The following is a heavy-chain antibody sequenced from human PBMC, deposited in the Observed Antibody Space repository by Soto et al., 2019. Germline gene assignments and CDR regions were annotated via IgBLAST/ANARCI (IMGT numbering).Heavy chain of an antibody. Sequence: SETLYITSAVYGGSFSGYYWSGIRQPPGKGLEWIGEINHSGSTNYNPSLKSRVTISVDTSKNQFSLKLSSVTAADTAVYYCARGGYYGSGSYYSGYYYYGMDVWGQGTTVTISS. J-gene: IGHJ6*02. CDR2: INHSGST. CDR3: ARGGYYGSGSYYSGYYYYGMDV. CDR1: GGSFSGYY. V-gene: IGHV4-34*01. D-gene: IGHD3-10*01.